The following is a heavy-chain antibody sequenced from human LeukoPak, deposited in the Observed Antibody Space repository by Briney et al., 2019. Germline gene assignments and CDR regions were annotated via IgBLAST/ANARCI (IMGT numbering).Heavy chain of an antibody. D-gene: IGHD3-9*01. CDR1: GGSISSYY. J-gene: IGHJ4*02. V-gene: IGHV4-59*01. CDR2: IYYSGST. CDR3: ARGYFDWLYPLDY. Sequence: PSETLSLTCTVSGGSISSYYWGWIRQPPGKGLEWIGYIYYSGSTNYNPSLKSRVTISVDTSKNQFSLKLSSVTAADTAVYYCARGYFDWLYPLDYWGQGTLVTVSS.